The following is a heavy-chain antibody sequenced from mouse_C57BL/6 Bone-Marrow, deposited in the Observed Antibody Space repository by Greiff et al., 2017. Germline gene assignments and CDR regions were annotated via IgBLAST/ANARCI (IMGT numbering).Heavy chain of an antibody. V-gene: IGHV14-3*01. Sequence: VQLKESVAELVRPGASVKLSCTASGFNIKNTYMHWVKQRPEQGLEWIGRIDPANGNTKYAPKFQGKATITADTSSNTAYLQLSSLTSEDTAIYYCARRRVQLRPYYYAMDDWGQGTSVTVSS. CDR1: GFNIKNTY. D-gene: IGHD3-2*02. J-gene: IGHJ4*01. CDR2: IDPANGNT. CDR3: ARRRVQLRPYYYAMDD.